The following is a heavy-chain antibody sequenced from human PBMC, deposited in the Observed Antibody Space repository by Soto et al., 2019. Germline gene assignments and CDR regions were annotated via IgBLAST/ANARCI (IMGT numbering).Heavy chain of an antibody. CDR1: GFTFDDYA. Sequence: GGSLRLSCAASGFTFDDYAMHWVRQAPGKGLEWVSGISWNSGSIGYADSVKGRFTISRDNAKNSLYLQMNSLRAEDTALYYCAKDIWVGGGFPGYYYYMDVWGKGTTVTVSS. CDR3: AKDIWVGGGFPGYYYYMDV. D-gene: IGHD2-15*01. CDR2: ISWNSGSI. V-gene: IGHV3-9*01. J-gene: IGHJ6*03.